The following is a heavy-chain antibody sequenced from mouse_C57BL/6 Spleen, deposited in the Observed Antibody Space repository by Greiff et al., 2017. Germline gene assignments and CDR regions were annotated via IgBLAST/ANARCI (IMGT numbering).Heavy chain of an antibody. CDR3: ARGPSTGTGAWFAY. J-gene: IGHJ3*01. CDR1: GYSITSGYY. D-gene: IGHD4-1*02. CDR2: ISYDGSN. V-gene: IGHV3-6*01. Sequence: EVKLMESGPGLVKPSQSLSLTCSVTGYSITSGYYWNWIRQFPGNKLEWMGYISYDGSNNYNPSLKNRISITRDTSKNQFFLKLNSVTTEDTATYYCARGPSTGTGAWFAYWGQGTLVTVSA.